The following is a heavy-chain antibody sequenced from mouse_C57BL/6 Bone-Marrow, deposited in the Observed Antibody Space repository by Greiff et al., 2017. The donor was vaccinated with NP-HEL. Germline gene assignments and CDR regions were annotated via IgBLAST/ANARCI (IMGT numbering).Heavy chain of an antibody. D-gene: IGHD3-2*02. CDR3: ARPGGQDY. CDR2: IDPSDSYT. Sequence: QVQLQQPGAELVMPGASVKLSCKASGYTFTSYWMHWVKQRPGQGLEWIGEIDPSDSYTNYNQKFKGKSTLTVDKSSSTAYMQLSSLTSEDSAVYYCARPGGQDYWDQGTTLTVSS. CDR1: GYTFTSYW. V-gene: IGHV1-69*01. J-gene: IGHJ2*01.